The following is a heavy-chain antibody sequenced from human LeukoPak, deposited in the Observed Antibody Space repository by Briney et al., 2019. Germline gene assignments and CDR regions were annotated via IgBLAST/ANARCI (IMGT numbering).Heavy chain of an antibody. D-gene: IGHD2-15*01. CDR3: ARDPCSGGSCYLEYYFDY. Sequence: GGSLRLSCAASGFTFSSYAMHWVRQAPGKGLEWVAVISYDGSNKYYADSVKGRFTISRDNSKNTLYLQMNSLRAEDTAVYYCARDPCSGGSCYLEYYFDYWGQGTLVTVSS. CDR1: GFTFSSYA. J-gene: IGHJ4*02. CDR2: ISYDGSNK. V-gene: IGHV3-30*04.